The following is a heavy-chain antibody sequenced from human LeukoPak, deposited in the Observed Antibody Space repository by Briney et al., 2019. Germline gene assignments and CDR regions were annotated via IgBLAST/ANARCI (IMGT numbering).Heavy chain of an antibody. CDR3: AREAGDAFDI. CDR2: IYYSGST. Sequence: PSETLSRTCTVSGGSISSSSYYWGWIRQPPGKGLEWIGYIYYSGSTNYNPSLKSRVTISVDTSKDQFSLKLSSVTAADTAVYYCAREAGDAFDIWGQGTMVTVSS. CDR1: GGSISSSSYY. J-gene: IGHJ3*02. V-gene: IGHV4-61*01.